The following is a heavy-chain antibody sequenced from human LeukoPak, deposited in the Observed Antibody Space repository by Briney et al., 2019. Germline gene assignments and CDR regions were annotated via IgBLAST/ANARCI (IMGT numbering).Heavy chain of an antibody. CDR1: GFIFSDYY. CDR2: ISNGGYTT. D-gene: IGHD1/OR15-1a*01. J-gene: IGHJ4*02. Sequence: GGSLRLSCSASGFIFSDYYMGWIRQAPGKGPEYISYISNGGYTTYYADSVKGRFTISRDNAENSLYLQMNSLRVEDTAVYYCARDRVAENSLPIGHWGQGILVSVSS. V-gene: IGHV3-11*01. CDR3: ARDRVAENSLPIGH.